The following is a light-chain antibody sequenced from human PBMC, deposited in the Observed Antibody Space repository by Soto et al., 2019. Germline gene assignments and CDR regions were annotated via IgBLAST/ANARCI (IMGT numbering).Light chain of an antibody. CDR3: QQYETYPYT. CDR1: QSISTW. CDR2: DAS. Sequence: DIQMTQSPSTLSASVGDRVTITYRASQSISTWLAWYQLQPGKAPKFLVYDASSLESGVPSRFSGSGSETEFTLTISNLQPDDFATYYCQQYETYPYTFGQGTKL. J-gene: IGKJ2*01. V-gene: IGKV1-5*01.